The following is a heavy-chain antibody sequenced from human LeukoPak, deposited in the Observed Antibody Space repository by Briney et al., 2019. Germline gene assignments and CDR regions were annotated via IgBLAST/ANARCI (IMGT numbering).Heavy chain of an antibody. Sequence: GASVKVSCKASGGTFSSYAISRARQAPGQGLEWMGGIIPIFGTANYAQKFQGRGTITTDESTSTAYMELSSLRSEDTAVYYCARVSNRVPAALDYWGQGTLVTVSS. J-gene: IGHJ4*02. V-gene: IGHV1-69*05. CDR3: ARVSNRVPAALDY. D-gene: IGHD2-2*01. CDR2: IIPIFGTA. CDR1: GGTFSSYA.